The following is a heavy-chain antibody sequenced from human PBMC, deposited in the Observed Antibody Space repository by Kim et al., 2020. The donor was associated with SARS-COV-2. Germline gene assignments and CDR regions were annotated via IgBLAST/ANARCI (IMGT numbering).Heavy chain of an antibody. D-gene: IGHD6-13*01. CDR2: IYFSGST. J-gene: IGHJ4*02. CDR1: GGSISSSSYY. V-gene: IGHV4-39*07. CDR3: ARGRSIAAAGTGGFDY. Sequence: SETLSLTCTVSGGSISSSSYYWGWIRQPPGKGLEWIGSIYFSGSTYSNPSLKSRVPISVATSKNQFSLKLSPVTAADTAVYYCARGRSIAAAGTGGFDYWGQGTLVTVSS.